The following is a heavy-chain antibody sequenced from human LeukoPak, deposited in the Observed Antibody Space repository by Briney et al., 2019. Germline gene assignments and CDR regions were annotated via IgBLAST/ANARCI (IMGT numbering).Heavy chain of an antibody. CDR1: GFTFSDYY. J-gene: IGHJ6*02. CDR3: ARDGVRGVMPSTPSYYYGMDV. D-gene: IGHD3-10*01. CDR2: ISSSGSTI. V-gene: IGHV3-11*01. Sequence: GGSLRLSCAASGFTFSDYYMSWIRQAPGKGLEWVSYISSSGSTIYYADSVKGRFTISRDNAKNSLYLQMNSLRAEDTAVYYCARDGVRGVMPSTPSYYYGMDVWGQGTTVTVSS.